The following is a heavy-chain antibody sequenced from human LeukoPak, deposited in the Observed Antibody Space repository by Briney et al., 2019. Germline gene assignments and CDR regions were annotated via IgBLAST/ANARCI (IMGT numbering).Heavy chain of an antibody. Sequence: PGGSLRLSCAASGFIISGDSMNWVRQAPGKGLEWIAYISHDSGIKYYADSVRGRFTISRDNSKNTLYLQMNSLRAEDTAVYYCTYCSSTSCYGYFQHWGQGTLVTVSS. V-gene: IGHV3-48*01. CDR2: ISHDSGIK. CDR1: GFIISGDS. CDR3: TYCSSTSCYGYFQH. D-gene: IGHD2-2*01. J-gene: IGHJ1*01.